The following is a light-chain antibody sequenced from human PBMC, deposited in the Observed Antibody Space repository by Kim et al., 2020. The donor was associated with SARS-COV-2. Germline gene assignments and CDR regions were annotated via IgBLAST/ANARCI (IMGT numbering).Light chain of an antibody. J-gene: IGLJ2*01. V-gene: IGLV6-57*03. CDR3: QSYDSSNHVV. Sequence: TVTISWTRSSGSIASNYGQWYQQRPGSAPTTVIYEDNQRPSGVPDWFSGSIDSSSNSASLTISGLKTEDEADYYCQSYDSSNHVVFGGGTQLTVL. CDR1: SGSIASNY. CDR2: EDN.